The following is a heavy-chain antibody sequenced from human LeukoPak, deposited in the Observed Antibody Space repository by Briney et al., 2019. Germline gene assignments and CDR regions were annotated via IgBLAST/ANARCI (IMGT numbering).Heavy chain of an antibody. CDR3: ARVPFGVTSYYYYMDV. CDR2: IKQDGSAK. Sequence: GGSLRLSCAASGFTFSVYWMSWVRQGPGKGLEWVANIKQDGSAKYYVDSVMGRFTISRDNAKNSVYLQMNSLRAEDTAVYYCARVPFGVTSYYYYMDVWGKGTTVTISS. J-gene: IGHJ6*03. D-gene: IGHD3-10*01. CDR1: GFTFSVYW. V-gene: IGHV3-7*01.